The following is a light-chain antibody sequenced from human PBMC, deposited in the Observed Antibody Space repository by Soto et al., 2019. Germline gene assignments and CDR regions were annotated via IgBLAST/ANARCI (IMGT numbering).Light chain of an antibody. V-gene: IGKV3-15*01. J-gene: IGKJ3*01. CDR1: QSLSRN. CDR2: GAS. CDR3: QHYNDWPPGFT. Sequence: EIVMTQSPATLSVSPGERATLSCRASQSLSRNLAWYQQKPGQAPRLLIFGASTRASGIPARFSGSGSGTEFTLTISSLQSEDFALYHCQHYNDWPPGFTFGPGTKVDL.